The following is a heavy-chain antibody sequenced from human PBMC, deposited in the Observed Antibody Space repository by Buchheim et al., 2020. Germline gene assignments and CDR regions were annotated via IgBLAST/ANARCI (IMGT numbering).Heavy chain of an antibody. CDR2: IDSGDKR. CDR1: GFTVSNNY. Sequence: EVQLVESGGGLVQPGGSLRLSCAASGFTVSNNYLSWVRQAPGKGLEYVSLIDSGDKRYFADSVKGRFTISRDSSNNMLSLQMNSLRPDDTAMYYCAEGGASHWGQGT. J-gene: IGHJ4*02. CDR3: AEGGASH. V-gene: IGHV3-66*02. D-gene: IGHD2-21*01.